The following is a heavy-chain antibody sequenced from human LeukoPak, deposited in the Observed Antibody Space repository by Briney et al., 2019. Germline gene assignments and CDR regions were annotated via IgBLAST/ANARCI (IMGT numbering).Heavy chain of an antibody. CDR2: ISASGGST. CDR1: GFTFSSYA. J-gene: IGHJ4*02. V-gene: IGHV3-23*01. CDR3: AKLSTVTTRAHLDY. Sequence: GGSLRLSCAASGFTFSSYAMTWVRQAPGQGLEWVSGISASGGSTYYAGSVKGRFTISRDNSKNTLHLQMNSLRAEDTAVYYCAKLSTVTTRAHLDYWGQGTLVTVSS. D-gene: IGHD4-17*01.